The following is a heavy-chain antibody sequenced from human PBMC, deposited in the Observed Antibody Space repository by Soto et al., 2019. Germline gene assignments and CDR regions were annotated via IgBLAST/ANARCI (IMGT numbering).Heavy chain of an antibody. V-gene: IGHV3-23*01. CDR1: GFTFSSYA. J-gene: IGHJ3*02. CDR2: ISGSGGST. D-gene: IGHD3-10*01. Sequence: HPGGSVRLSCAASGFTFSSYAMSWVRQAPGKGLEWVSAISGSGGSTYYADSVKGRFTISRDNSKNTLYLQMNSLRAEDTAVYYCAKRGAGDYGSGSYDINDAFDIWGQGTMVTVSS. CDR3: AKRGAGDYGSGSYDINDAFDI.